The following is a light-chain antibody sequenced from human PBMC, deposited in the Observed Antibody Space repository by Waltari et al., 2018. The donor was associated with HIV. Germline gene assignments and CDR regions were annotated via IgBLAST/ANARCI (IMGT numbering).Light chain of an antibody. J-gene: IGKJ3*01. V-gene: IGKV3-15*01. CDR1: RGVSDN. CDR2: GAS. Sequence: EIVTTQFTAALSVSPGERFTLSCRASRGVSDNLAWYQTKPCQAPRLLIYGASSRATEIPDRFSGSGSGTEFTLSISSPQSDDFALYYCQQYNNWPFTFGPGTKVDFK. CDR3: QQYNNWPFT.